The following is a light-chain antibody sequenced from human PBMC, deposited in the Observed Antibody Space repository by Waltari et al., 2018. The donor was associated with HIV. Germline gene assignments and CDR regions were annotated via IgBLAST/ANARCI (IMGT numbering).Light chain of an antibody. V-gene: IGLV1-44*01. CDR3: ATWDDSLNGVV. CDR1: RSSIGSNT. CDR2: SDD. Sequence: QSVLTQPPSASGTPGRRVTISCSGTRSSIGSNTVSWYQHLPGMAPRLLIYSDDQRPSGVPERFSGSKSGTSVSLAISGLQSEDEADYYCATWDDSLNGVVFGGGTKLTV. J-gene: IGLJ2*01.